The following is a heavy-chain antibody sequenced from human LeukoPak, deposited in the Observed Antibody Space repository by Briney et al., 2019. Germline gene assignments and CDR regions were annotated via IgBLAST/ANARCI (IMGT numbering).Heavy chain of an antibody. Sequence: QPGGSLRLSCAASGFTVSSNYMSWVRQAPGKGLEWASVIYSGGSTYYADSVKGRFTISRDNSKNTLYLQMNSLRAEDTAVYYCARAGRDYVWGSFYYWGQGTLVTVSS. CDR3: ARAGRDYVWGSFYY. CDR2: IYSGGST. CDR1: GFTVSSNY. V-gene: IGHV3-66*01. D-gene: IGHD3-16*01. J-gene: IGHJ4*02.